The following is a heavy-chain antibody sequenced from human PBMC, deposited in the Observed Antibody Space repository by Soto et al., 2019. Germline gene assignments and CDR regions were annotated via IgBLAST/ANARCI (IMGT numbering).Heavy chain of an antibody. J-gene: IGHJ4*02. Sequence: QVQLQESGPGLVKPSQTLSLTCTVSGGSISNGDYYWNWIRQPPGKGLEWIGSIYYTGITYYNPSLKSRVTMSRDTSKNQFSLKLSSVTAADTAMHYCTRTSAVEGDYWGQGILVTVSS. CDR2: IYYTGIT. V-gene: IGHV4-30-4*01. CDR3: TRTSAVEGDY. CDR1: GGSISNGDYY. D-gene: IGHD2-15*01.